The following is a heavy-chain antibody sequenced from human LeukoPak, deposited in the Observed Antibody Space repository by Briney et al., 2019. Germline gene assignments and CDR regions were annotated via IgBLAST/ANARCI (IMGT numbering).Heavy chain of an antibody. CDR3: AREVGPSYFDY. J-gene: IGHJ4*02. Sequence: SETLSLTCTVSGGSISSRSYYWGWIRQPPGTGLEWIGSIYNSGSTDYNPSPKSRVTISVATSKNQLSLKLNSVTAADTAVYYCAREVGPSYFDYWGQGTLVTVSS. CDR2: IYNSGST. V-gene: IGHV4-39*07. CDR1: GGSISSRSYY. D-gene: IGHD3-10*01.